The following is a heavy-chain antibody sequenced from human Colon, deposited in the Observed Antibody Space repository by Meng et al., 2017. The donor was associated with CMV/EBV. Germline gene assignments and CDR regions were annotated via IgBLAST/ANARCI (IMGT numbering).Heavy chain of an antibody. V-gene: IGHV2-5*02. CDR1: GFSLITSGMG. D-gene: IGHD3-16*01. Sequence: QIPFEESGPTLVKTTQTLTLSCTVSGFSLITSGMGVGWIRQPPGKALELIALIYWDDDKFYSPSLKSRLTITKATSKNQVVLALTNLDPVDTATYYCAHTIWGSDRRAFGYWGQGTLVTVSS. CDR2: IYWDDDK. J-gene: IGHJ4*02. CDR3: AHTIWGSDRRAFGY.